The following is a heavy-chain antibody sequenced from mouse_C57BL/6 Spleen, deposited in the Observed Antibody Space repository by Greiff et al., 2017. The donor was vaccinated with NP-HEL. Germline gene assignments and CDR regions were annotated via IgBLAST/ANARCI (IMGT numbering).Heavy chain of an antibody. D-gene: IGHD1-1*01. Sequence: QVQLQQPGAELVKPGASVKLSCKASGYTFTSYWMHWVKQRPGRGLEWIGRIDPNSGGTKYNEKFKSKATLTVDKPSSTAYMKLSSLTSEDSAVYYCARSTTVVATEAMDYWGQGTSVTVSS. J-gene: IGHJ4*01. V-gene: IGHV1-72*01. CDR2: IDPNSGGT. CDR3: ARSTTVVATEAMDY. CDR1: GYTFTSYW.